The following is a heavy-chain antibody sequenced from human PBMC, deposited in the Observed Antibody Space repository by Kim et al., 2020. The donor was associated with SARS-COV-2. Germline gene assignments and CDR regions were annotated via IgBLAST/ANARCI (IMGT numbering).Heavy chain of an antibody. J-gene: IGHJ6*02. CDR3: ARGGYCSSTSCPGMDV. D-gene: IGHD2-2*01. V-gene: IGHV3-74*01. Sequence: SVKGRFTISRDNAKNTLYLQRNSLRAEDTAVYYCARGGYCSSTSCPGMDVWGQGTTVTVSS.